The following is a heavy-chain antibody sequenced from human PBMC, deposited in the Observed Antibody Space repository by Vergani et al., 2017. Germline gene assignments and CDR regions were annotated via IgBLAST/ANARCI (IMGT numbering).Heavy chain of an antibody. D-gene: IGHD1-1*01. J-gene: IGHJ1*01. Sequence: QVHLVESGGGVVQPGRSLRLSCVVSGFTSSYYGMHWVRQAPGKGLEWVAVISYDGTQKYYADSVKGRFTISRDNSKSTLYLQTNSLRTEDTAVYYCATKSCGTPGCQIGDFREWGQGTLVTVSS. CDR2: ISYDGTQK. V-gene: IGHV3-30*03. CDR1: GFTSSYYG. CDR3: ATKSCGTPGCQIGDFRE.